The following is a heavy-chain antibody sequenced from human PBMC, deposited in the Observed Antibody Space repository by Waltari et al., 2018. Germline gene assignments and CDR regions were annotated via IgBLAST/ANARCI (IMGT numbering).Heavy chain of an antibody. CDR3: ARYVPEDTAMVYYWYFDL. J-gene: IGHJ2*01. D-gene: IGHD5-18*01. V-gene: IGHV1-18*01. CDR2: ISTYNGKT. CDR1: GYTFTRYG. Sequence: QVQLVQSGAEVKKPGASVKVSCKASGYTFTRYGITWVRQAPGQGLEWMGWISTYNGKTKYAQKVQGRVTMTTDTTTSTAYMELRSLRSDDTAVYYCARYVPEDTAMVYYWYFDLWGRGTLVTVSS.